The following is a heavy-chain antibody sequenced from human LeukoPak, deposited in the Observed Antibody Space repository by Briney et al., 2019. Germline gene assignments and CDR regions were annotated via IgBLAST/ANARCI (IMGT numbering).Heavy chain of an antibody. CDR3: ARERYDFWSGYYNT. CDR2: IYYSGST. V-gene: IGHV4-61*01. CDR1: GGSVSSGTYY. Sequence: PSETLSLTCTVSGGSVSSGTYYWSWIRQPPGKGLEWIGYIYYSGSTNYNPSLKSRVTISVDTSKNQFSLKLSSVTAADTAVYYCARERYDFWSGYYNTWGQGTLVTVSS. D-gene: IGHD3-3*01. J-gene: IGHJ5*02.